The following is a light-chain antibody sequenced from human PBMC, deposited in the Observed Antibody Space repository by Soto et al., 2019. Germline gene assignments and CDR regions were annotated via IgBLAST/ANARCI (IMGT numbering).Light chain of an antibody. CDR1: QSVSSGH. CDR2: GAS. Sequence: EIVLTQSPGTLSLSPGERATLSCRASQSVSSGHLAWYQQKPGQAPRLLIFGASSRATGIPDRFSGSGSGTDFALAINRLEPEDFAVYYCQQYGSSPWTVGRGTKVEI. CDR3: QQYGSSPWT. V-gene: IGKV3-20*01. J-gene: IGKJ1*01.